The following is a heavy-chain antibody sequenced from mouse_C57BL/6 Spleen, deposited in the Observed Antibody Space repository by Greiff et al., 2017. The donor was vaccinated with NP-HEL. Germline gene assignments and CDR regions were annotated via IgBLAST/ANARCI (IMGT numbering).Heavy chain of an antibody. CDR2: ISYDGSN. D-gene: IGHD1-1*01. J-gene: IGHJ2*01. Sequence: EVKLQESGPGLVKPSQSLSLTCSVTGYSITSGYYWNWIRQFPGNKLEWMGYISYDGSNNYNPSLKNRISITRDTSKNQFFLKLNSVTTEDTATYYCERDHYYGSSYEDDWGQGTTLTVSS. CDR1: GYSITSGYY. CDR3: ERDHYYGSSYEDD. V-gene: IGHV3-6*01.